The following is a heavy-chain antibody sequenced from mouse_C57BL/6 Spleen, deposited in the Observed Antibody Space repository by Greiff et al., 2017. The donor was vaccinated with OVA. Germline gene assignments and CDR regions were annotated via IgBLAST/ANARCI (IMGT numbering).Heavy chain of an antibody. CDR3: ARDYYGSSYTLNWYFDV. CDR1: GYSITSGYY. J-gene: IGHJ1*03. V-gene: IGHV3-6*01. CDR2: ISYDGSN. Sequence: EVQLVESGPGLVKPSQSLSLTCSVTGYSITSGYYWNWIRQFPGNKLEWMGYISYDGSNNYNPSLKNRISITRDTSKNQFFLKLNSVTTEDTATYYCARDYYGSSYTLNWYFDVWGTGTTVTVSS. D-gene: IGHD1-1*01.